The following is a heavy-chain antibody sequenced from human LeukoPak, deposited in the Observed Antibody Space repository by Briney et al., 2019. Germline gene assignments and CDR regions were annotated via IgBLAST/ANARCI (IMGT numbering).Heavy chain of an antibody. V-gene: IGHV3-11*04. CDR1: GFTVSSNY. CDR3: AARFDY. J-gene: IGHJ4*02. CDR2: ISSSGTTT. Sequence: GGSLRLSCAASGFTVSSNYMSWVRQAPGKGLEWVSYISSSGTTTYFADSVKGRFTISRDNAKNSVYLQMNSLRGEDTAVYYCAARFDYWGRGTLVTVSS.